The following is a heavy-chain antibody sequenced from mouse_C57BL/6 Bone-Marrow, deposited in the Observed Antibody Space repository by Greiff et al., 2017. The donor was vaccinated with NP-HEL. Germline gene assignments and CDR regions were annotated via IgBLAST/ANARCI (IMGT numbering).Heavy chain of an antibody. CDR3: ARSYSNYPYYYAMDY. CDR2: IYPGSGNT. CDR1: GYTFTDYY. D-gene: IGHD2-5*01. Sequence: VQLQESGAELVRPGASVKLSCKASGYTFTDYYINWVKQRPGQGLEWIARIYPGSGNTYYNEKFKGKATLTAEKSSSTAYMQLSSLTSEDSAVYFCARSYSNYPYYYAMDYWGQGTSVTVSS. V-gene: IGHV1-76*01. J-gene: IGHJ4*01.